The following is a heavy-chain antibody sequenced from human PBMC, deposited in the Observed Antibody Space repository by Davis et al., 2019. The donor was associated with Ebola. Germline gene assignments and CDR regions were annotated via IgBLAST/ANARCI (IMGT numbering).Heavy chain of an antibody. J-gene: IGHJ4*02. Sequence: PGGSLRLSCAVSAFTSSGYWMHWVRQAAGKGLEWVSTMSGSGSSGDTRYAGSVKGRFTISRDNSKNTLYLQMNSLGAEDTAVYCCAKDLHSSTWYNYCDNWGQGTLVTVSS. CDR1: AFTSSGYW. CDR3: AKDLHSSTWYNYCDN. V-gene: IGHV3-23*01. CDR2: MSGSGSSGDT. D-gene: IGHD6-13*01.